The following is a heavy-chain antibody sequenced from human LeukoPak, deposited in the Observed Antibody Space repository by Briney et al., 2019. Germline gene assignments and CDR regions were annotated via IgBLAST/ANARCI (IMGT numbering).Heavy chain of an antibody. D-gene: IGHD3-22*01. CDR2: IYYSGST. J-gene: IGHJ5*02. Sequence: SETLSLTCTVSGGSISSGDYYWSWIRQPPGKGLEWIGYIYYSGSTYYNPSLKSRVTISVDTSKNQFSLKLSSVTAADTAVYYCASLPHYYYDSSGYYPPWGQGTLVTVSS. CDR3: ASLPHYYYDSSGYYPP. V-gene: IGHV4-30-4*01. CDR1: GGSISSGDYY.